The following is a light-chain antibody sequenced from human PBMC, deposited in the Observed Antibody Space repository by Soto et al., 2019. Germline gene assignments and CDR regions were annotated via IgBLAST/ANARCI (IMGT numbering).Light chain of an antibody. CDR2: EVS. Sequence: QSALTQPPSASGSPEQSVTISCTGTSSDVGGYNYVSWYQQHPGKAPKLMIYEVSKRPSGVPDRFSGSKSGNTASLTVSGLQAEDEADYYCSSYAGSTDWVFGGGTKLTVL. V-gene: IGLV2-8*01. CDR3: SSYAGSTDWV. J-gene: IGLJ3*02. CDR1: SSDVGGYNY.